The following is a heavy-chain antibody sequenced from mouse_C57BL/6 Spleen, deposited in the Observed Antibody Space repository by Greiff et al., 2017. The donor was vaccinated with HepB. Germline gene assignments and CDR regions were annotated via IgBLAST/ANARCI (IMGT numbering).Heavy chain of an antibody. D-gene: IGHD2-4*01. CDR3: ASPYDYDGWYFDV. CDR1: GYTFTSYW. V-gene: IGHV1-61*01. J-gene: IGHJ1*03. Sequence: VQLQQPGAELVRPGSSVKLSCKASGYTFTSYWMDWVKQRPGQGLEWIGNIYPSDSETHYNQKFKDKATLTVDKSSSTAYMQLSSLTSEDSAVYYCASPYDYDGWYFDVWGTGTTVTVSS. CDR2: IYPSDSET.